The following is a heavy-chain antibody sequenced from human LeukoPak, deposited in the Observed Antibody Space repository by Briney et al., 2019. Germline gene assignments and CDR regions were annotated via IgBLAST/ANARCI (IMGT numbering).Heavy chain of an antibody. D-gene: IGHD3-10*01. V-gene: IGHV1-18*01. CDR1: GYTFTSYG. CDR2: TSVYNGNT. J-gene: IGHJ4*02. Sequence: ASVKVSCKASGYTFTSYGISWVRQAPGQGLEWMGWTSVYNGNTNYAQKLQGRVTMTTDTSTSTAYMQLRSLRSDDTAVYYCARGSSYYFGSGTYHPDFDYWGQGTLVTVSS. CDR3: ARGSSYYFGSGTYHPDFDY.